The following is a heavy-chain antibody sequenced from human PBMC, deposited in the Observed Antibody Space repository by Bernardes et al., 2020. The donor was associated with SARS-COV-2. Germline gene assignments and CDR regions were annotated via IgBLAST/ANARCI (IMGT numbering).Heavy chain of an antibody. CDR1: GGSISSYY. CDR2: IYYSGST. D-gene: IGHD6-13*01. CDR3: ARATEGYSSSWYLDY. Sequence: SETLSLTCTVSGGSISSYYWSWIRQPPGKGLEWIGYIYYSGSTNYNPSLKSRVTISVDTSKNQFYLKLSSVTAADTAVYYCARATEGYSSSWYLDYWGQGTLVTVSS. V-gene: IGHV4-59*01. J-gene: IGHJ4*02.